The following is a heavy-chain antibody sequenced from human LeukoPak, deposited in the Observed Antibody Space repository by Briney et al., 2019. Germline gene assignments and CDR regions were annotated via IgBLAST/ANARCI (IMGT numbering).Heavy chain of an antibody. CDR1: GGPFNSYA. CDR3: ARESLGDYYYGMDV. D-gene: IGHD3-3*01. J-gene: IGHJ6*02. V-gene: IGHV1-69*04. CDR2: IIVILGVT. Sequence: SVKVSCKAPGGPFNSYAINWVRQAPGQGLEWMGRIIVILGVTNYAQRFQGRVTVSADKSTTTAYMELSSLTSEDTAVYYCARESLGDYYYGMDVWGQGTTVTVSS.